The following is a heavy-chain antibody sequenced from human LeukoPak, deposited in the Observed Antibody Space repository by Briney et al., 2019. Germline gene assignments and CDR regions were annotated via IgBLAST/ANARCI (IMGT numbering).Heavy chain of an antibody. CDR3: ARGGGDHAFDI. J-gene: IGHJ3*02. D-gene: IGHD3-16*01. Sequence: GGSLRLSSAAAGFTFSSYWMHWVRQAPGKGLVWVSRINSDGSNTIYADSVKGRFTVSRDNAKSTLYLQLSSLRAEDTAVYYCARGGGDHAFDIWGQGTMVTVSS. CDR2: INSDGSNT. CDR1: GFTFSSYW. V-gene: IGHV3-74*01.